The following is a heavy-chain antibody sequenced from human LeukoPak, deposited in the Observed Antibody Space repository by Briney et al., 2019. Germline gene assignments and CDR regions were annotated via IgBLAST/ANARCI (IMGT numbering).Heavy chain of an antibody. V-gene: IGHV4-4*02. CDR2: IYHSGST. CDR3: ASLPSTSSMLDAFDI. D-gene: IGHD2-8*01. CDR1: GXSISSSNW. J-gene: IGHJ3*02. Sequence: SETLSLTCAVSGXSISSSNWWSWVRQPPGKGLEWIGEIYHSGSTNYNPSLKSRVTISVDKSKNQFSLKLSSVTAADTAVYYCASLPSTSSMLDAFDIWGQGTMVTVSS.